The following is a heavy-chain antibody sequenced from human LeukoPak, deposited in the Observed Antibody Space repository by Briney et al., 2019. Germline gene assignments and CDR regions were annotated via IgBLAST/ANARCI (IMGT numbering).Heavy chain of an antibody. CDR3: ARLRGDITVFDF. V-gene: IGHV3-7*01. Sequence: PGGSLRLSCAASGFTFSSYWMSWVRQAPGEGLEWVATIKRDGSEKYYVDSVEGRFTVSRDNAKNSLYLQMNSLRADDTAVYYCARLRGDITVFDFWGQGTLVTVSS. J-gene: IGHJ4*02. D-gene: IGHD1-20*01. CDR2: IKRDGSEK. CDR1: GFTFSSYW.